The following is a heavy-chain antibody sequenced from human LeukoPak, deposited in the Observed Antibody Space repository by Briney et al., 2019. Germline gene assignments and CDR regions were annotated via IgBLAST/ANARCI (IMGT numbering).Heavy chain of an antibody. D-gene: IGHD3-10*01. V-gene: IGHV1-2*02. Sequence: ASVKVSCKASGYTFTGYYLHWVRQAPGLGLEWMGWIGPRGGDTNYAQKFQGRVTMTRDTSISTVYMELSGLTSDDTAVYYCSRDGWFGDLQYTHRNWFDPWGQGTLVTVSS. CDR2: IGPRGGDT. CDR1: GYTFTGYY. J-gene: IGHJ5*02. CDR3: SRDGWFGDLQYTHRNWFDP.